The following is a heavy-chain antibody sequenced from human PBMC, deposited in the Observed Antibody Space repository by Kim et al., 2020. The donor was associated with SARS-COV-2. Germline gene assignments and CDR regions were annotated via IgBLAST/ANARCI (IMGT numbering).Heavy chain of an antibody. Sequence: GGSLRLSCTASGFIFSSYSMSWVRQAPGKGLEWISYISTSSSTIYYTESVKGRFTISRDNAKHSLFLQMDSLRDDDTAVYYCAREIVSGNYYDSGGYWGQGTLVTVSS. V-gene: IGHV3-48*02. CDR2: ISTSSSTI. D-gene: IGHD3-22*01. J-gene: IGHJ4*02. CDR3: AREIVSGNYYDSGGY. CDR1: GFIFSSYS.